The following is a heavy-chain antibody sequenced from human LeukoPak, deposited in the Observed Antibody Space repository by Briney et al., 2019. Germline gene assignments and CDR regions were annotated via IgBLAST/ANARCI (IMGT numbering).Heavy chain of an antibody. Sequence: PSETLSLTCTASGGSISSYYWSWIRQPPGKGLEWIGYIYYSGSTNYNPSLKSRVTISVDTSKNQFSLKLSSVTAADTAVYYCARGYSNYVYGYWGQGTLVTVSS. CDR3: ARGYSNYVYGY. V-gene: IGHV4-59*01. J-gene: IGHJ4*02. D-gene: IGHD4-11*01. CDR1: GGSISSYY. CDR2: IYYSGST.